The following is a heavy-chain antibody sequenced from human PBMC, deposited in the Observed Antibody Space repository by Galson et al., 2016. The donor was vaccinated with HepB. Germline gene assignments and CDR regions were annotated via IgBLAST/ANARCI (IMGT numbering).Heavy chain of an antibody. Sequence: SLRLSCAASGFTFDKYGMTWFRQAPGKGLEWVSTICGRCGDMDYADSVKGRFTISRDDSKNTLYLQMNSLGPEDTAVYYCAAYDTGHFDYWGQGTVVTVSS. V-gene: IGHV3-23*01. CDR1: GFTFDKYG. D-gene: IGHD3-9*01. CDR3: AAYDTGHFDY. CDR2: ICGRCGDM. J-gene: IGHJ4*02.